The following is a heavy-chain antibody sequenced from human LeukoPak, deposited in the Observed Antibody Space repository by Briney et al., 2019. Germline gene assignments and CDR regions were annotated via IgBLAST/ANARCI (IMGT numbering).Heavy chain of an antibody. Sequence: GGSLRLSCAASGFTFSNYSMNWVRQAPGKGLEWVSYISSSSSTIYYADSVKGRFTISRDNAKNSLYLQMNSLRAEDTAVYYCARDRRGQNYYYMDVWGKGTTVTISS. V-gene: IGHV3-48*04. J-gene: IGHJ6*03. CDR3: ARDRRGQNYYYMDV. CDR1: GFTFSNYS. CDR2: ISSSSSTI.